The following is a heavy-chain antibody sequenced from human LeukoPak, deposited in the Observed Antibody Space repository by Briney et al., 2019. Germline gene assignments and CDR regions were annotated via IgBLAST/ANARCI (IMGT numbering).Heavy chain of an antibody. CDR3: ARDKVPSSP. D-gene: IGHD2-2*01. V-gene: IGHV3-53*01. CDR1: GFTVSSTY. Sequence: PGGSLRLSCAASGFTVSSTYMSWVRQAPGKGLEWVSVIYSGGNIYYIDSVKGRFTISRDTSKNTLYLQMNSLRAEDTAVYYCARDKVPSSPWGQGTLVTVSS. J-gene: IGHJ5*02. CDR2: IYSGGNI.